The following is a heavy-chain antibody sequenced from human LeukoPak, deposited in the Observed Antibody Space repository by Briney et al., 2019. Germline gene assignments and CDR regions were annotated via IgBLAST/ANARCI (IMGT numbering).Heavy chain of an antibody. Sequence: SETLSLTCTASGGSISSSCWSWIRQPPGKGLEWIGHIYYSGSTKYNPSLRSRGAISADTSKNQFSLKLSSVTAADTAVYYCARHLRGEQQLSGFDYWGQGTPVTVSS. CDR1: GGSISSSC. CDR2: IYYSGST. CDR3: ARHLRGEQQLSGFDY. V-gene: IGHV4-59*08. D-gene: IGHD6-13*01. J-gene: IGHJ4*02.